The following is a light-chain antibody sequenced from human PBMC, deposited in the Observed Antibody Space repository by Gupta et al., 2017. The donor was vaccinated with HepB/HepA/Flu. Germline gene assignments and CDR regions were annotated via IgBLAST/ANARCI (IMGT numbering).Light chain of an antibody. CDR1: SSDVGGYNY. Sequence: QSALTKPASVSGSPGPSITISCTGTSSDVGGYNYVSWYQQHPGKAPKLMIYDVSNRPSGVSNRFSGSNSGNTASLTISGLQAEDEADYYCSSYTSSSTLVVFGGGTKLTVL. CDR3: SSYTSSSTLVV. J-gene: IGLJ2*01. CDR2: DVS. V-gene: IGLV2-14*03.